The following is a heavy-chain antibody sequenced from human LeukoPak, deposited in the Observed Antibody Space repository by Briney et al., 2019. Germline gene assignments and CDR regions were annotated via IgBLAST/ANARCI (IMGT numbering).Heavy chain of an antibody. CDR2: INPSTGGT. V-gene: IGHV1-2*06. J-gene: IGHJ4*02. CDR1: GYTFIDYY. CDR3: ARGQRYSSSWIPYYFDY. Sequence: ASVKVSCKTSGYTFIDYYVHWIRQAPGQGLEWMGRINPSTGGTDFAQKFQGKVSMTRDTSISTAYMELSRLGSDDTAVYYCARGQRYSSSWIPYYFDYWGQGTLVTVSS. D-gene: IGHD6-13*01.